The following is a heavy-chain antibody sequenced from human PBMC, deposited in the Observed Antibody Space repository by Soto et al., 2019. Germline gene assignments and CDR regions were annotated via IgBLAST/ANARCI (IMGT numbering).Heavy chain of an antibody. CDR3: AADLEEQWLFDP. J-gene: IGHJ5*02. Sequence: ASVKVSCKASGFTFTSSAVQWVRQARGQRLEWIGWIVVGSGNTNYAQKFQERVTITRDMSTSTAYMELSSLRSEDTAVYYCAADLEEQWLFDPWGQGTLVTVSS. CDR2: IVVGSGNT. CDR1: GFTFTSSA. D-gene: IGHD6-19*01. V-gene: IGHV1-58*01.